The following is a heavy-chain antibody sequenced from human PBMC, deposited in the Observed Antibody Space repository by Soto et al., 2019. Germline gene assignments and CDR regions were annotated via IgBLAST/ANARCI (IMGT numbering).Heavy chain of an antibody. J-gene: IGHJ4*02. CDR3: ARRGDSSGYIDY. CDR2: IYPGDPDT. D-gene: IGHD3-22*01. CDR1: GYSFTSYW. Sequence: ASLKISCKGCGYSFTSYWIGWVRQMPGKGLEWMGIIYPGDPDTRYSPSFQGQVTISADKSISTAYLQWSSLKASDTAMYYCARRGDSSGYIDYWGQGILVTGSS. V-gene: IGHV5-51*01.